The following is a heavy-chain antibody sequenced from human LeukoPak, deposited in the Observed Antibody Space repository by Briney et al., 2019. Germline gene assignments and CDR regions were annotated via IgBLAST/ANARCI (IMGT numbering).Heavy chain of an antibody. V-gene: IGHV3-11*06. CDR2: ISPSGSDM. J-gene: IGHJ4*02. D-gene: IGHD7-27*01. CDR1: GFTFSDHY. Sequence: GGSLRLSCAASGFTFSDHYMTWIRQAPGKGLEWLSYISPSGSDMNNADSVKGRFTISRDNAKNSLYLKMNSLRAEDTAVYYCARIGGRWGYYFDYWGQGTLVTVSS. CDR3: ARIGGRWGYYFDY.